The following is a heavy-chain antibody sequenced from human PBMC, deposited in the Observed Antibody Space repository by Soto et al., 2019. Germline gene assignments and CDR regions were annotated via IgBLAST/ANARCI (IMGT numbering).Heavy chain of an antibody. D-gene: IGHD3-10*01. J-gene: IGHJ5*02. CDR3: ARVLRGVVNWFDP. CDR2: IATYNTNR. CDR1: GDTFTNFG. V-gene: IGHV1-18*01. Sequence: QVHLVQFGPEVKKPGASVTVSCKASGDTFTNFGLSWVRQAPGQGLEWMGWIATYNTNRNYAQKFQGRLTMTTDTSTSTAYMELKSLGYDDTAVYYCARVLRGVVNWFDPWGQGTLVTVSS.